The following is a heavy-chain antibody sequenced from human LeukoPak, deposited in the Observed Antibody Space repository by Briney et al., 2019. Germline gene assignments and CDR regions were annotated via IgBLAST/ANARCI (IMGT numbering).Heavy chain of an antibody. CDR1: GGSISSYY. J-gene: IGHJ6*03. CDR3: ARSAGYYYYYMDV. Sequence: SETLSPTCTVSGGSISSYYWSWIRQPPGKGLEWIGYIYYSGSTNYNPSLKSRATISVDTSKNQFSLKLSSVTAADTAVYYCARSAGYYYYYMDVWGKGTTVTVSS. CDR2: IYYSGST. V-gene: IGHV4-59*01.